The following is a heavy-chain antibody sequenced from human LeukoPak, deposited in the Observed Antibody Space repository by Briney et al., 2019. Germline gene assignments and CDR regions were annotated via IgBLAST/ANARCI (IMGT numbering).Heavy chain of an antibody. CDR1: GFTLSGYG. J-gene: IGHJ6*02. CDR3: AKDRGFGELSYYTYGMDV. V-gene: IGHV3-30*18. D-gene: IGHD3-10*01. Sequence: GGSLRLSCAASGFTLSGYGMHWVRQAPGKGLEWVAVLSFDGSNKYYADSVGGRFTISRDNSKNTLYLQMNSLRAEDTALYYCAKDRGFGELSYYTYGMDVWGPGTTVTVSS. CDR2: LSFDGSNK.